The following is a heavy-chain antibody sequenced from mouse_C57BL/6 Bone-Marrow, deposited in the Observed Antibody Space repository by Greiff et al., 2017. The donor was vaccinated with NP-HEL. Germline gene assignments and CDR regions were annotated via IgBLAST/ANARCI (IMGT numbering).Heavy chain of an antibody. D-gene: IGHD2-5*01. V-gene: IGHV1-82*01. CDR2: IYPGDGAT. CDR3: ARPLYSNLFAY. CDR1: GYAFSSSW. Sequence: VQLQQSGPELVKPGASVKISCKASGYAFSSSWMHWVKQRPGQGLEWIGRIYPGDGATNYNGQFKGKATRTADKTSSTAYMQLSSLTSEDSAVYFCARPLYSNLFAYWGQGTRVTVSA. J-gene: IGHJ3*01.